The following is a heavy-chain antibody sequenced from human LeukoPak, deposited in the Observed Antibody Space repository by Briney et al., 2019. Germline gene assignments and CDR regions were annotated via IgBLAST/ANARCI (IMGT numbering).Heavy chain of an antibody. CDR3: ARVGYTRGPLPYGMDV. CDR2: VVPASEIS. Sequence: SVKVSCKAPGGPFHTYAISWVRLVPGQGLEWMGRVVPASEISTYAQKFLGRVTITADYSASTVYMELSGLRSGDTATYYCARVGYTRGPLPYGMDVWGQGTTVTV. CDR1: GGPFHTYA. D-gene: IGHD3-16*02. V-gene: IGHV1-69*04. J-gene: IGHJ6*02.